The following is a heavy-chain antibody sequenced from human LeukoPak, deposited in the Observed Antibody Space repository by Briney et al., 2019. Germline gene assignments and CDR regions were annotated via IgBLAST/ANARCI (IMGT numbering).Heavy chain of an antibody. CDR2: IYSGGST. CDR1: GFTVSSNY. D-gene: IGHD3-10*01. CDR3: ERTNTMVRGVIITGAFDI. V-gene: IGHV3-66*01. J-gene: IGHJ3*02. Sequence: GGSLRLSCAASGFTVSSNYMSWVRQAPGKGLEWVSVIYSGGSTYYADSVKGRFTISRDNSKNKLYLQMNSLRAEDTAVYYCERTNTMVRGVIITGAFDIWGQGTMVTVSS.